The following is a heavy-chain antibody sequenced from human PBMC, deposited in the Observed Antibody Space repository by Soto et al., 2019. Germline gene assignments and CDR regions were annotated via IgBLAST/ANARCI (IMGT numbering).Heavy chain of an antibody. CDR3: ARETPRTYYFDY. V-gene: IGHV3-30-3*01. Sequence: QVQLVESGGGVVQPGRSLRLSCAAPGFTFSSYAMHWVRQAPGKGLEREAVISYDGSNKYYADSVKGRFTISRDNSKNTLYMQMNSLRYEDTAVYYCARETPRTYYFDYWGQGTLVTVSS. CDR2: ISYDGSNK. CDR1: GFTFSSYA. J-gene: IGHJ4*02.